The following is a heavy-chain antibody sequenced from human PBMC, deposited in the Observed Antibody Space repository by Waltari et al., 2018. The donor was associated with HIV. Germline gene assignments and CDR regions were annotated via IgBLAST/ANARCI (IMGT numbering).Heavy chain of an antibody. D-gene: IGHD2-2*01. CDR3: ATSRTFDY. Sequence: EVLLVESGGGLVQPGGSLSVSGTASGFMFTVYGMSWVRQAPGKGLEWVANIKQDGSEKYYVDSVKGRFTISRDNAKNSLYLQMNSLRAEDTAMYYCATSRTFDYWGQGTLVTVSS. V-gene: IGHV3-7*01. CDR1: GFMFTVYG. CDR2: IKQDGSEK. J-gene: IGHJ4*02.